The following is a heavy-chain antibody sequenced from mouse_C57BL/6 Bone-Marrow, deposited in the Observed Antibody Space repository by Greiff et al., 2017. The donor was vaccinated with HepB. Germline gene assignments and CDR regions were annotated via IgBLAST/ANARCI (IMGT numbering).Heavy chain of an antibody. V-gene: IGHV1-22*01. D-gene: IGHD1-1*01. CDR1: GYTFTDYN. CDR2: INPNNGGT. Sequence: VQLKESGPELVKPGASVKMSCKASGYTFTDYNMHWVKQSHGKSLEWIGYINPNNGGTSYNQKFKGKATLTVNKSSSTAYMELRSLTSEDSAVYYCAKPGGSSYGFDYWGQGTTLTVSS. J-gene: IGHJ2*01. CDR3: AKPGGSSYGFDY.